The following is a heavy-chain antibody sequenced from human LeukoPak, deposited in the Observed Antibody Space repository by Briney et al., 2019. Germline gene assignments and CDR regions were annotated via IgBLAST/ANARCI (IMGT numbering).Heavy chain of an antibody. D-gene: IGHD3-10*01. V-gene: IGHV3-30*02. CDR3: AKDYDSSPLYYNYYYYYMDV. J-gene: IGHJ6*03. Sequence: PGGSLRLSCAASGFTFSSYGMHWVRQAPGKGLEWVAFIRYDGSNKYYADSVKGRFTISRDNSKNTLYLQMNSLRAEDTAVYYCAKDYDSSPLYYNYYYYYMDVWGKGTTVTVSS. CDR2: IRYDGSNK. CDR1: GFTFSSYG.